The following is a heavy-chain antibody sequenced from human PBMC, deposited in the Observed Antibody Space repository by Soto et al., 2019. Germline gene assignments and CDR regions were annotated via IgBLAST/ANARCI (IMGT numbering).Heavy chain of an antibody. CDR3: AKDRKDIVVVVAATRGYYFDY. J-gene: IGHJ4*02. D-gene: IGHD2-15*01. V-gene: IGHV3-30*18. Sequence: QVQLVESGGGVVQPGRSLRLSCAASGFTFSSYGMHWVRQAPGKGLEWVAVISYDGSNKYYADSVKCRFTISRDNSKNTLYLQMNSLRAEETAVYYCAKDRKDIVVVVAATRGYYFDYWGQGTLVTVSS. CDR1: GFTFSSYG. CDR2: ISYDGSNK.